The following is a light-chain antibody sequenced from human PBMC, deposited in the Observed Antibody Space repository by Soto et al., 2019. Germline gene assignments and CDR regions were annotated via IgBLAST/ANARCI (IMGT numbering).Light chain of an antibody. Sequence: DFVLTQSLDSLAVSLGERATMNCKCSRSVLYKSNNKNHLAWYQQKPGQPPQLIIYWASTRESGVPERFSGSGSGTDFTLTISSLEAEDVAFYWCQQYFDVPFTFGGGTKVDI. CDR2: WAS. V-gene: IGKV4-1*01. J-gene: IGKJ4*01. CDR3: QQYFDVPFT. CDR1: RSVLYKSNNKNH.